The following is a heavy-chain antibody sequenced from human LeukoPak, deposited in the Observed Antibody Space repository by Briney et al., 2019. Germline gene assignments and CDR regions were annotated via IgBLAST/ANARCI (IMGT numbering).Heavy chain of an antibody. V-gene: IGHV4-61*02. CDR3: AREPGGYNVVTPFDY. J-gene: IGHJ4*02. Sequence: PSETLSLTCTVSGGSISSGSYYWSWIRQPAGKGLEWIGRIYTSGSTNYNPSLKSRVTISVDTSKNQFSLKLSSVSAADTAVYYCAREPGGYNVVTPFDYWGQGTLVTVSS. CDR2: IYTSGST. D-gene: IGHD5-12*01. CDR1: GGSISSGSYY.